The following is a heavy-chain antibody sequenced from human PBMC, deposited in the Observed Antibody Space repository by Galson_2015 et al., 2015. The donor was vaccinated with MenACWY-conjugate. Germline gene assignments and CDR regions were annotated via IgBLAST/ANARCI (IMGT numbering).Heavy chain of an antibody. V-gene: IGHV3-48*04. CDR3: ARRAYYYGSGPEKNYYYYGMDV. D-gene: IGHD3-10*01. CDR1: GFTFSSYS. J-gene: IGHJ6*02. Sequence: SLRLSCAASGFTFSSYSMNWVRQAPGKGLEWVSYISSSSSTIYYADSVKGRFTISRDNAKNSLYLQMNSLRAEDTAVYYCARRAYYYGSGPEKNYYYYGMDVWGQGTTVTVSS. CDR2: ISSSSSTI.